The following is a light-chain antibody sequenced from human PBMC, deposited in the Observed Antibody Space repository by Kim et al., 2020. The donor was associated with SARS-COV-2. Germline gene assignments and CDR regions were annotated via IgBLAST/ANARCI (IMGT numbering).Light chain of an antibody. CDR3: TAWDDSLNGVV. CDR1: SSNIGRNS. CDR2: RND. J-gene: IGLJ2*01. V-gene: IGLV1-44*01. Sequence: GQSLTNTCFGGSSNIGRNSVNWYQHFPGTAPKLLIYRNDQRPSGVPDRFSGSRSGTSASLAISGLRSEDEADYYCTAWDDSLNGVVFGGGTQLTVL.